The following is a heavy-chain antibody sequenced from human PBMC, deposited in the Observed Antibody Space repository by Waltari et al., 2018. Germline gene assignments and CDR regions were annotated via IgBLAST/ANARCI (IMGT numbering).Heavy chain of an antibody. CDR2: ILPIFGTA. CDR3: ATRGGHDSALYYLDY. CDR1: GGTFSSYA. D-gene: IGHD5-12*01. Sequence: QVQLVQSGAEVKKPGSSVKVSCKASGGTFSSYAISWVRQAPGQGLEWMGGILPIFGTANYDQKFQGRVTITADESTSPAYMELSSLRSEDTAVYYCATRGGHDSALYYLDYWGQGTLVTVSS. V-gene: IGHV1-69*01. J-gene: IGHJ4*02.